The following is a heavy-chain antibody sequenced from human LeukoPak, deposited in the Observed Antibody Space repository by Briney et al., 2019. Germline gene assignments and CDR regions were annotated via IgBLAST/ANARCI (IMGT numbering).Heavy chain of an antibody. CDR2: ISGSGGST. Sequence: AGGSLRLSCAASGFTFSSYAMSWVRQAPGKGLEWVSAISGSGGSTYYADSVKGRFTISRDNSKNTLYPQMNSLRAEDTAVYYCAKGSSWSTPTPSGDYWGQGTLVTVSS. J-gene: IGHJ4*02. V-gene: IGHV3-23*01. CDR1: GFTFSSYA. CDR3: AKGSSWSTPTPSGDY. D-gene: IGHD6-13*01.